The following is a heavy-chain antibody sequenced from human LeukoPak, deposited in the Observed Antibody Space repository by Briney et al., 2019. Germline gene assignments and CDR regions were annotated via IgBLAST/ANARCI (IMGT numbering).Heavy chain of an antibody. CDR2: MNPNSGNT. Sequence: ASVKVSCKASGYTFTNYAISWVRQATGQGLEWMGWMNPNSGNTGYAQKFQGRVTMTRNTSISTAYMELSSLRSEDTAVYYCARAFSGYDSLWGQGTLVTVSS. J-gene: IGHJ4*02. CDR1: GYTFTNYA. CDR3: ARAFSGYDSL. D-gene: IGHD5-12*01. V-gene: IGHV1-8*02.